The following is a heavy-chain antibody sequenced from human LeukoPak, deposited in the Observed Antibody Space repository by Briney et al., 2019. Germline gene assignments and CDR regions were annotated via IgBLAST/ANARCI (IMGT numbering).Heavy chain of an antibody. Sequence: GGSLRLSCAASGFTFSNYAMTWVHQAPGKGLEWVSTISPGGGSTHYADSVKGRFAISRDNSKPTLYLQMDSLRAEDTAAYYCAKDGDSYGLIASWGQGTLVTVSS. CDR1: GFTFSNYA. D-gene: IGHD5-18*01. CDR2: ISPGGGST. CDR3: AKDGDSYGLIAS. V-gene: IGHV3-23*01. J-gene: IGHJ4*02.